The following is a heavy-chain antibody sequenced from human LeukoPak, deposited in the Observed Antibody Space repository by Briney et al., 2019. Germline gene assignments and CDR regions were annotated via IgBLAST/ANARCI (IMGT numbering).Heavy chain of an antibody. CDR1: GFTFSSYW. CDR3: GSLTVVARDH. Sequence: GGSLRLSCAASGFTFSSYWMSWVRQAPGKGLEWVANIKQDGSEKYYVDSVKGRFTISRDNAKNTLYLEMISLRAEDTAVYYCGSLTVVARDHWGQGTLVTVSS. V-gene: IGHV3-7*01. CDR2: IKQDGSEK. J-gene: IGHJ4*02. D-gene: IGHD3-22*01.